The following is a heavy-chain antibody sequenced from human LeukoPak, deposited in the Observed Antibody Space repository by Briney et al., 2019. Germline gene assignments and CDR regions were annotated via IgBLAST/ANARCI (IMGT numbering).Heavy chain of an antibody. CDR1: GFTFDDYA. J-gene: IGHJ3*02. CDR3: AKDPEFSLSGAFDI. Sequence: PGRSLRLSCAASGFTFDDYAMHWVRQAPGKGLEWVSGISWNSGSIGYADSVKGRFTISRDNAKNSLYLQMNSLRAEDTALYYCAKDPEFSLSGAFDIWGQGTMVTVSS. CDR2: ISWNSGSI. D-gene: IGHD3-16*02. V-gene: IGHV3-9*01.